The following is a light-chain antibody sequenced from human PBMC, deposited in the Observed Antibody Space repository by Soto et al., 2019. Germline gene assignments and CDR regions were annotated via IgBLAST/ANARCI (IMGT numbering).Light chain of an antibody. CDR2: DAS. J-gene: IGKJ5*01. Sequence: EVVLTQSPATLSLSPGETATLSCRSSHNVDIYLALYQQKPGQAPRLLIYDASNRATGIPARFSGSGSGTDFTLNISSLEPEDSAVYYCQQRKHWPPLTFGQGTRLE. CDR1: HNVDIY. CDR3: QQRKHWPPLT. V-gene: IGKV3-11*01.